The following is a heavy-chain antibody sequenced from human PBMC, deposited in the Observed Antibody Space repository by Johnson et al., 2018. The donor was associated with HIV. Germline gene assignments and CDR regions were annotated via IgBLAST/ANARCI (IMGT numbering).Heavy chain of an antibody. Sequence: QVQLVESVGGVMQPGKSLRLSCEASGFTFRSYAMHWVRQAPGKGLEWVAVISYDGSNKYYTDSVKGRFPISRDNSKNTLYLQMNSLRAEDTAVYYCARDITAARPSAFDIWGQGTMVTVSS. CDR3: ARDITAARPSAFDI. CDR2: ISYDGSNK. D-gene: IGHD6-6*01. J-gene: IGHJ3*02. CDR1: GFTFRSYA. V-gene: IGHV3-30*03.